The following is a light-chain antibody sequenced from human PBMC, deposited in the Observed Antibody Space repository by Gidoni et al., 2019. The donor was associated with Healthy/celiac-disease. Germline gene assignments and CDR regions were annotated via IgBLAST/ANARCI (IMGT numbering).Light chain of an antibody. Sequence: DSVMTQSPLSLPVTPGEPASISCRSSQSLLHSNGYNYLDWYLQKPGQSPQLLIYLCSNRASGVPDRFSGSGSGTDFTLKISRVEAEDVGVYYCMQALQTPRFTFGPGTKVDIK. V-gene: IGKV2-28*01. CDR1: QSLLHSNGYNY. CDR2: LCS. CDR3: MQALQTPRFT. J-gene: IGKJ3*01.